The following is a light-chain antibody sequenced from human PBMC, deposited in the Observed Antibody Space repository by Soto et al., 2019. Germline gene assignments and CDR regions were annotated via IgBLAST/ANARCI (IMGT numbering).Light chain of an antibody. CDR1: QSVSSN. Sequence: EIVMTQSPATLSVSPGERATLSCRASQSVSSNLAWYQQKPGQAPRLLIYGASTRATGIPARFSGSGSGTDFTLTISRLQPEDFATYYCQHSYSTPNTFGQGTKLEIK. CDR3: QHSYSTPNT. CDR2: GAS. V-gene: IGKV3-15*01. J-gene: IGKJ2*01.